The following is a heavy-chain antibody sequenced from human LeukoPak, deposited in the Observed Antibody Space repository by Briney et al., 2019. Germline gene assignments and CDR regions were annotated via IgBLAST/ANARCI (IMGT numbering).Heavy chain of an antibody. CDR3: ARGIWYVDY. CDR1: GFTFSSCA. Sequence: GGSLRLSCAASGFTFSSCAMSWVRQAPGRGLEWVSAISGRGGSTYYADSVKGRFTISRDNAKNSLYLQMNSLRAEDTAVYYCARGIWYVDYWGQGTLVTVSS. V-gene: IGHV3-23*01. D-gene: IGHD1-14*01. J-gene: IGHJ4*02. CDR2: ISGRGGST.